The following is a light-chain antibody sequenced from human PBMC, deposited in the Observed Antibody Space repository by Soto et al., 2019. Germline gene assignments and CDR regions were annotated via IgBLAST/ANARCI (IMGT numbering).Light chain of an antibody. Sequence: QSVLTQPASASGSPGQSITISCTGTSSDVGGYNYVSWYQQHPGKAPKLMIYEVSNRPSGVSNRFSGSKSGNTASLTISGLQAEDEADYYCSSYTSSSTSYVFGTGTRSPS. CDR2: EVS. J-gene: IGLJ1*01. CDR1: SSDVGGYNY. V-gene: IGLV2-14*01. CDR3: SSYTSSSTSYV.